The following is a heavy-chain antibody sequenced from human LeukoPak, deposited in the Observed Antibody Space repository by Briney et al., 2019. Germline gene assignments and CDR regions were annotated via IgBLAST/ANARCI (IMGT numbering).Heavy chain of an antibody. Sequence: SETLSLTCTVSGGSISSNSYYWGWIRQPPGKGLEWIGSIYYSGSMYYNPSLKSRVTISVDTSKNQFSLKLSSVTAADTAIYYCARRHYYDSSGYYYFFDYWGQGTLVTVSS. V-gene: IGHV4-39*01. J-gene: IGHJ4*02. D-gene: IGHD3-22*01. CDR3: ARRHYYDSSGYYYFFDY. CDR1: GGSISSNSYY. CDR2: IYYSGSM.